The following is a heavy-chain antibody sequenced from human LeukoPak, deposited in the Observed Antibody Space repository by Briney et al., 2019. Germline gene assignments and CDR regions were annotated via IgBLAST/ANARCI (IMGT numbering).Heavy chain of an antibody. CDR1: GFTVSSDY. CDR2: IYSCGST. J-gene: IGHJ6*03. D-gene: IGHD2-2*01. V-gene: IGHV3-66*02. CDR3: ASPRGSSTSCYPHYYYMDV. Sequence: GGSLRLSCAASGFTVSSDYMSWVRQAPGKGLEWVSVIYSCGSTYYADSVKGRFTISRDNSKNTLHLQMNSLRAEDTAVYYCASPRGSSTSCYPHYYYMDVWGKGTTVTVSS.